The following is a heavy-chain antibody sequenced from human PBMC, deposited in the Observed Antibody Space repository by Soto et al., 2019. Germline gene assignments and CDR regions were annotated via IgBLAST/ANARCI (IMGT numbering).Heavy chain of an antibody. CDR3: ASAMLAGGQAYYYYYGMDV. CDR2: INPNSGGT. V-gene: IGHV1-2*04. D-gene: IGHD2-2*01. J-gene: IGHJ6*02. Sequence: ASGKVSCKASGYTFTGYYMHWLRQAPGQGLEWMGWINPNSGGTNYAQKFQGWVTMTRDTSISTAYMEMSRLSPHDTAVPHSASAMLAGGQAYYYYYGMDVWGQGNTVTVSS. CDR1: GYTFTGYY.